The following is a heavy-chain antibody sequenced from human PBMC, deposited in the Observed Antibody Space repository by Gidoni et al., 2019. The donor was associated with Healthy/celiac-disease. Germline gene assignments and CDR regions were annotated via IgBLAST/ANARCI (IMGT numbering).Heavy chain of an antibody. CDR3: ARDLYYDFWSGYYAGYYYYGMDV. D-gene: IGHD3-3*01. V-gene: IGHV3-48*02. CDR2: ISSSSSTI. J-gene: IGHJ6*02. Sequence: EVQLVESGGGLVQPGGSLRLSCAASGFTFSSYSMNWVRQAPGKGLEWVSYISSSSSTIYYADPVKGRFTISRDNAKNSLYLQMNSLRDEDTAVYYCARDLYYDFWSGYYAGYYYYGMDVWGQGTTVTVSS. CDR1: GFTFSSYS.